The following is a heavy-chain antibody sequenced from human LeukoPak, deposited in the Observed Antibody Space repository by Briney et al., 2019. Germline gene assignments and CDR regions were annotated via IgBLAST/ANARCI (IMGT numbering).Heavy chain of an antibody. CDR2: IYYSGST. V-gene: IGHV4-39*01. CDR3: ARHVGWKQGLSFSFYYMDV. D-gene: IGHD5-18*01. Sequence: SETLSLTCTVSGGSISSSSYYWGWIRQPPGKGLEWIGSIYYSGSTYYNPSLKSRVTISVDTSKSQFSLKLSSVTAADTAVYYCARHVGWKQGLSFSFYYMDVWGKGTTVTVSS. J-gene: IGHJ6*03. CDR1: GGSISSSSYY.